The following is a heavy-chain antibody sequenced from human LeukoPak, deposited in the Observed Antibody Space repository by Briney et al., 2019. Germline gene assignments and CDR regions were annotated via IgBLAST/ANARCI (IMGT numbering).Heavy chain of an antibody. D-gene: IGHD2-15*01. CDR1: GFTFSSYT. V-gene: IGHV3-21*01. CDR2: ISSSSSYI. J-gene: IGHJ6*01. CDR3: ARGSEGYCSGGGCYHGMDV. Sequence: RGSLRLSCAASGFTFSSYTMNWVRQAPGKGLEWVSYISSSSSYIYYADSVKGRFTISRDNAENSLYLQMNSLRAEDTAVYYCARGSEGYCSGGGCYHGMDVWGQGTTVTVSS.